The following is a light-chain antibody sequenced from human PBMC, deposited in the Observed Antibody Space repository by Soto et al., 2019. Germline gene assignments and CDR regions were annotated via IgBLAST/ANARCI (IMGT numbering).Light chain of an antibody. J-gene: IGLJ2*01. V-gene: IGLV1-44*01. CDR2: SNH. CDR3: AGWDDSLNGVI. Sequence: QSVLTQPPSASGTPGQRVTISCSGSSSNIGSNTVNWYQQLPGTAPKLLIYSNHQRPSGVPDRFSGSKSGTSVSLAISGLQSEDEADYYCAGWDDSLNGVIFGGGTKLTVL. CDR1: SSNIGSNT.